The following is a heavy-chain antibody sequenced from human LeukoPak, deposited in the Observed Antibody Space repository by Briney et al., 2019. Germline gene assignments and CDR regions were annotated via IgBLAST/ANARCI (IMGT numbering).Heavy chain of an antibody. V-gene: IGHV4-31*03. CDR3: ARHSSYYGMDV. CDR2: IYYSGST. CDR1: GGSISSGGYY. J-gene: IGHJ6*02. D-gene: IGHD2-21*01. Sequence: SETLSLTCSVSGGSISSGGYYWSWIRQHPGKGLEWIGYIYYSGSTYYNPSLKSRVTISVDTSKNQFSLKLSSVTAADTAVYYCARHSSYYGMDVWGQGTTVTVSS.